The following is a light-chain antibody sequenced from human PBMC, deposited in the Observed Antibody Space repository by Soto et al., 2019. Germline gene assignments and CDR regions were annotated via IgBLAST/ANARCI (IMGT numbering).Light chain of an antibody. CDR2: AAS. CDR3: QQYNNWWT. J-gene: IGKJ1*01. Sequence: EIVMTQSPATLSVSPGERATLSCRASQSVNRNLAWYQQKPGQAPRLLIYAASTRATGIPARFSGSGSETEFTLTISSRQSEEFAVYYCQQYNNWWTFGQGTKVEI. CDR1: QSVNRN. V-gene: IGKV3-15*01.